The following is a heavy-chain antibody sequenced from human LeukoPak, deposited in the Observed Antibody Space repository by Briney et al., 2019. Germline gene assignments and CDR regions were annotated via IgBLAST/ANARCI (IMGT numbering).Heavy chain of an antibody. CDR2: IHRGGNT. V-gene: IGHV3-66*01. CDR3: ARDGPIEGATLFDF. CDR1: GFTVSTSY. D-gene: IGHD1-26*01. Sequence: GGSLRLSCAASGFTVSTSYMSWVRQAPGKGLEWVSVIHRGGNTCYADSVKGRFTISRDNSKNTLYLQMNGLRGEDTAIYYCARDGPIEGATLFDFWGQGTLVTVS. J-gene: IGHJ4*02.